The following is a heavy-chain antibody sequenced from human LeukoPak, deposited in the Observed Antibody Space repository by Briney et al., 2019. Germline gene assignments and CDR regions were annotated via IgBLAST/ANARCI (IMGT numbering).Heavy chain of an antibody. V-gene: IGHV1-2*02. CDR2: INPKSGAT. CDR1: GFTFNGFY. CDR3: TRELPVIGTNWRVNWFDP. D-gene: IGHD1-1*01. J-gene: IGHJ5*02. Sequence: ASVKVSCKASGFTFNGFYMHWVRQAPGQGLEWMGWINPKSGATKYAQRFQGRVTMTRDTSITTAYMELSRLRSDDTAMYYCTRELPVIGTNWRVNWFDPWGQGTLVTVSS.